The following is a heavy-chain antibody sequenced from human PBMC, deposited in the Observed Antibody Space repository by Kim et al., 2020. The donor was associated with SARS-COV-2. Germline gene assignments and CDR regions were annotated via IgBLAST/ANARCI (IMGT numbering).Heavy chain of an antibody. CDR3: ARRGYGDPLDY. CDR1: GFTFSSYG. D-gene: IGHD4-17*01. Sequence: GGSLRLSCAASGFTFSSYGMHWVRQAPGKGLEWVAVIWYDGSNKYYADSVKGRFTISRDNSKNTLYLQMNSLRAEDTAVYYCARRGYGDPLDYWGQGTLVTVSS. J-gene: IGHJ4*02. CDR2: IWYDGSNK. V-gene: IGHV3-33*01.